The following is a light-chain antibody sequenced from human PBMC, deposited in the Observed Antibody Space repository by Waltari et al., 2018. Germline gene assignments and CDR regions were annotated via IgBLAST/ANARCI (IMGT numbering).Light chain of an antibody. V-gene: IGKV3-20*01. Sequence: EIVLTQSPGTLSLSPGERATLSCRASQSVSSSYLAWYQQKPGQATRLPIYGASSRATGIPDRFSGSGSGTDFTLTISRLEPEDFAVYYCQQYGSSPIALTFGGGTKVEIK. CDR3: QQYGSSPIALT. CDR2: GAS. J-gene: IGKJ4*01. CDR1: QSVSSSY.